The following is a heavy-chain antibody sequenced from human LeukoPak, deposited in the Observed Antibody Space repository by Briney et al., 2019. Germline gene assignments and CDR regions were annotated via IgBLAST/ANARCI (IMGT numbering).Heavy chain of an antibody. CDR1: GYSFTNYW. CDR3: AEHYGDYVAHFDY. J-gene: IGHJ4*02. V-gene: IGHV5-10-1*01. Sequence: PGGSLRLSCKGSGYSFTNYWISWVRQMPGKGLEWMGRIDPSDSYTNYSPSFQGHVTISADKSISTAYLQWSSLKASDTAMYYCAEHYGDYVAHFDYWGQGTLVTVSS. CDR2: IDPSDSYT. D-gene: IGHD4-17*01.